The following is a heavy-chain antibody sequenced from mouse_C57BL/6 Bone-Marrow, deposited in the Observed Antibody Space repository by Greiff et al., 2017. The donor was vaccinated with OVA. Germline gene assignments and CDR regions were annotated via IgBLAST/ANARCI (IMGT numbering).Heavy chain of an antibody. CDR1: GYAFTNYL. CDR3: ARADYYGKAY. CDR2: INPGSGGT. D-gene: IGHD1-1*01. V-gene: IGHV1-54*01. Sequence: QVQLVESGAELVRPGTSVKVSCKASGYAFTNYLIEWVKQRPGQGLEWIGVINPGSGGTNYNEKFKGKATLTADKSSSTAYMQLSSLTSEDSAVYFCARADYYGKAYWGQGTLVTVSA. J-gene: IGHJ3*01.